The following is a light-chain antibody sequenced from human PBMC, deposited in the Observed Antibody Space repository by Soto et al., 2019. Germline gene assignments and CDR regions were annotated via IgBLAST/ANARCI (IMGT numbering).Light chain of an antibody. CDR2: GAS. V-gene: IGKV3-20*01. CDR3: QQYGSSTFT. J-gene: IGKJ3*01. CDR1: QSVSSSY. Sequence: EIVLTQSPGTLSLSPGERATLSCRASQSVSSSYLAWYQQKPGQAPRLLIYGASSRATGIPDRFSGSGSGTDFTLTISRLEPEACAEYYCQQYGSSTFTFGPGTKVDIK.